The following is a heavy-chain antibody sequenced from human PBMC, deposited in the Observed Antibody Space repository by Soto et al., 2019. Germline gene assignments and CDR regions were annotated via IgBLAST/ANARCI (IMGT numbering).Heavy chain of an antibody. Sequence: NPSETLSLTCTVSGASIITDNYFWVWIRQSPRRGLELIGSISYSGRTYDNPSLQSRVTISIDASKNQFSLKLTSVTTADTAVYYCARRRAGDYGGNHHPYYFDRWGQGALVTVSS. J-gene: IGHJ4*02. D-gene: IGHD4-17*01. CDR2: ISYSGRT. CDR1: GASIITDNYF. V-gene: IGHV4-39*01. CDR3: ARRRAGDYGGNHHPYYFDR.